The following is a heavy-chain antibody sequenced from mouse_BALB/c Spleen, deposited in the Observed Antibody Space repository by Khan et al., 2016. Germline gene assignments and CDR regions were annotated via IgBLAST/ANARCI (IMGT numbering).Heavy chain of an antibody. CDR3: ARQPYYHYYIMDY. D-gene: IGHD2-10*01. CDR2: IWSDGST. CDR1: GFSLTDYG. J-gene: IGHJ4*01. V-gene: IGHV2-6-1*01. Sequence: QVQLKQSGPGLVAPSQSLSITCTISGFSLTDYGVHWVRQPPGRGLEWLVVIWSDGSTTYNSALKSRLSIIKDNTKSQIFLKMNSLQTDDTAMYNCARQPYYHYYIMDYRGQRTSVTVSS.